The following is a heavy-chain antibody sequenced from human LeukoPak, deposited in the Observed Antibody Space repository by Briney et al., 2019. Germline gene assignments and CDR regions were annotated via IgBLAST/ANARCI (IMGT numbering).Heavy chain of an antibody. CDR2: INTNTGNP. V-gene: IGHV7-4-1*02. CDR1: GYTFTSYA. Sequence: ASVKVSCKASGYTFTSYAMNWVRQAPGQGLEWMGWINTNTGNPTYAQGFTGRFVFSLDTSVSTAYLQISSLKAEDTAVYYCARDGRHRLTTVTSTPSGDYWGQGTLVTVSS. J-gene: IGHJ4*02. D-gene: IGHD4-17*01. CDR3: ARDGRHRLTTVTSTPSGDY.